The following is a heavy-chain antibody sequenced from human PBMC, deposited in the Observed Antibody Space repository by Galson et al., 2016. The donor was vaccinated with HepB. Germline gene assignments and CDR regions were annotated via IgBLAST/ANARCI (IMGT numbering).Heavy chain of an antibody. CDR2: IWSDGSNN. V-gene: IGHV3-33*01. CDR3: ARDQAIVVAQDWYFDL. Sequence: SLRLSCAGSGFTFGTYGMHWVRQAPGKGLEWVALIWSDGSNNYYSDSVKGRFTISRDNSKNTLSLQMNSLRVEDTAVYYCARDQAIVVAQDWYFDLWGRGTLVTVSS. D-gene: IGHD3-22*01. CDR1: GFTFGTYG. J-gene: IGHJ2*01.